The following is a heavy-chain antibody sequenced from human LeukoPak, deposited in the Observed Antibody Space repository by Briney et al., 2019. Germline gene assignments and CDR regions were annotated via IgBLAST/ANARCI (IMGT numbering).Heavy chain of an antibody. CDR1: GGSFSGYY. CDR2: INHSGST. D-gene: IGHD4-17*01. CDR3: ARVGVTTPYY. J-gene: IGHJ4*02. V-gene: IGHV4-34*01. Sequence: PSETLSLTCAVYGGSFSGYYWSWIRQPPGKGLEWIGEINHSGSTNYNPSLESRVTISVDTSKNQFSLKLSSVTAADTAVYYCARVGVTTPYYWGQGTLVTVSS.